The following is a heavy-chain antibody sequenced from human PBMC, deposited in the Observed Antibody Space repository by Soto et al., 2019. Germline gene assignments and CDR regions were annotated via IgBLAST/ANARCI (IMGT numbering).Heavy chain of an antibody. J-gene: IGHJ3*02. CDR1: GGSISSGGYY. V-gene: IGHV4-31*03. CDR2: IYYSGST. CDR3: ARVGHYYDKKPPLRSYAFDI. D-gene: IGHD3-22*01. Sequence: QVQLQESGPGLVKPSQTLSLTCTVSGGSISSGGYYWSWSRQHPGKGLEWIGYIYYSGSTYYNPSLKSRVTLSVDTSKNQFSLKLSSVTAAETAVYYCARVGHYYDKKPPLRSYAFDIWGQGKMVTVSS.